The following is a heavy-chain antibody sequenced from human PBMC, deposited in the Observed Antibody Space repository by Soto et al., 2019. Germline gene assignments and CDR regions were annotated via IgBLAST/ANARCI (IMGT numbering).Heavy chain of an antibody. CDR1: GGAFSSYT. Sequence: ASVKVSCKASGGAFSSYTISWVRQAPGQGLEWMGRIIPILGIANYAQKFQGRVTITADKSTSTAYMELSSLRSEDTAVYYCAREGYCSSTSCLDNFDYWGQGTLVTVSS. CDR2: IIPILGIA. D-gene: IGHD2-2*01. J-gene: IGHJ4*02. CDR3: AREGYCSSTSCLDNFDY. V-gene: IGHV1-69*04.